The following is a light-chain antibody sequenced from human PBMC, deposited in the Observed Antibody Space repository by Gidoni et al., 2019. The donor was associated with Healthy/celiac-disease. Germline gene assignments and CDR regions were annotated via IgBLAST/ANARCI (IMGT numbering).Light chain of an antibody. CDR3: CSYAGSYTFHVV. J-gene: IGLJ2*01. Sequence: QSALTQPRAVSGSPGQSVTISCTGTSSDVGGYNYVSWYQQHPGKAPKLMIYEVSKRPSGVPDRVSGSKSGNTASLTISGLQAEDEADYYCCSYAGSYTFHVVFGGGTKLTVL. V-gene: IGLV2-11*01. CDR2: EVS. CDR1: SSDVGGYNY.